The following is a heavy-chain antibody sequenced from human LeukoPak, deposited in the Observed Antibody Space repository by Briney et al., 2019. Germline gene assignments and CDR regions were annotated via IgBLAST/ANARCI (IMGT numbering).Heavy chain of an antibody. CDR2: IIPIFGTA. V-gene: IGHV1-69*06. D-gene: IGHD1-26*01. CDR3: ARAGGSYLRDAFDI. J-gene: IGHJ3*02. Sequence: ASVKVSCKASGGTFSSYAISWVRQAPGQGLEWMGGIIPIFGTANYAQKFQGRVTITADKSTSTAYMELSSLRSEDTAVYYCARAGGSYLRDAFDIWGQGTMVTVSS. CDR1: GGTFSSYA.